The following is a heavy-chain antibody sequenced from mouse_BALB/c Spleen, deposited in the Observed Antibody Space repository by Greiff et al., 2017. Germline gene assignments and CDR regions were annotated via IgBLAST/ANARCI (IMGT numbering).Heavy chain of an antibody. CDR1: GYTFTSYW. D-gene: IGHD2-10*01. Sequence: QVQLKQSGAELARPGASVKLSCKASGYTFTSYWMQWVKQRPGQGLEWIGAIYPGDGDTRYTQKFKGKATLTADKSSSTAYMQLSSLASEDSAVYYCASYYGNCVGYAMDYWGQGTSVTVSS. V-gene: IGHV1-87*01. J-gene: IGHJ4*01. CDR3: ASYYGNCVGYAMDY. CDR2: IYPGDGDT.